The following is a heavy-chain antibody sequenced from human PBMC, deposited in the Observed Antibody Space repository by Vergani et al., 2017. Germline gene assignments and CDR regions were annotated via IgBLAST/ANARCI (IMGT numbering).Heavy chain of an antibody. Sequence: QVQLLQSGAEVKKPGSPVKVSCKASGGTFSRYAISWVRQAPGQGLEWMGGIIPIFGTANYAQKFQGRVMITADESTSTAYMELSSLRSEDTAVYYCAKGLSGEAPNDYYYYYYMDVWGKGTTVTVSS. J-gene: IGHJ6*03. CDR3: AKGLSGEAPNDYYYYYYMDV. CDR2: IIPIFGTA. CDR1: GGTFSRYA. V-gene: IGHV1-69*01. D-gene: IGHD2-15*01.